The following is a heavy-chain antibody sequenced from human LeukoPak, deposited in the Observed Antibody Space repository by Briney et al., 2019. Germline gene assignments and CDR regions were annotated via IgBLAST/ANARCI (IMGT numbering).Heavy chain of an antibody. CDR3: AKRGVVIRVILVGFHKEAYYFDS. J-gene: IGHJ4*02. CDR1: GITLSNYG. Sequence: GGSLRLSCAISGITLSNYGMSWVRQPPRKGLEWVAGLSASGGSTNYADSVKGRFTISRDNPKNTLYLQMNSLRAEDTAVYFCAKRGVVIRVILVGFHKEAYYFDSWDQGALVTVSS. D-gene: IGHD3-10*01. V-gene: IGHV3-23*01. CDR2: LSASGGST.